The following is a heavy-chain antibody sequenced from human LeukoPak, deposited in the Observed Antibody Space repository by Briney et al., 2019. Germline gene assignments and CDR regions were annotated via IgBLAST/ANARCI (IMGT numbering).Heavy chain of an antibody. V-gene: IGHV3-7*01. J-gene: IGHJ4*02. CDR1: EFIFSGYW. D-gene: IGHD6-13*01. CDR3: ARDGFVGAADY. CDR2: MKQDGSEK. Sequence: GGSLRLSCATSEFIFSGYWMNWVRQAPGKGLEWVANMKQDGSEKQYVDSVRGRFTISRDNAKNSLYLQMNSLRVEDTAVYYCARDGFVGAADYWGQGTLVTVSS.